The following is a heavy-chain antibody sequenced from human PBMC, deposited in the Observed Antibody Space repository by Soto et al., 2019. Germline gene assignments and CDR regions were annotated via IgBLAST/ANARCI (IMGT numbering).Heavy chain of an antibody. CDR1: GFTFSSYA. Sequence: GGSLRLSCAASGFTFSSYAMSWVRQAPGKGLEWVSAISGSGGSTYYADSVKGRFTISRDNSKNTLYLQMNSLRAEDTAVYYCAKDLRYDFWSGCPFDYWGQGTLVTVSS. CDR2: ISGSGGST. CDR3: AKDLRYDFWSGCPFDY. D-gene: IGHD3-3*01. V-gene: IGHV3-23*01. J-gene: IGHJ4*02.